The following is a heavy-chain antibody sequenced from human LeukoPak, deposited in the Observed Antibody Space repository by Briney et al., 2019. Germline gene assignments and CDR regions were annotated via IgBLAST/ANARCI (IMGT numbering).Heavy chain of an antibody. V-gene: IGHV3-7*03. D-gene: IGHD3-10*01. CDR2: IKQDGSEK. CDR1: GFAFNGHW. Sequence: GGSLRLSCAASGFAFNGHWMSWVRQAPGKGLEWVANIKQDGSEKYYVDSVKGRFTISRDNAKNSLYLQMNSLRAEDTALYYCARGLLWFGGWFDPWGQGTLVTVSS. CDR3: ARGLLWFGGWFDP. J-gene: IGHJ5*02.